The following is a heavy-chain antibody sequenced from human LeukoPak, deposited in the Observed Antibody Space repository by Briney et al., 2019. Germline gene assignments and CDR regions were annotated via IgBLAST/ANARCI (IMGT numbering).Heavy chain of an antibody. CDR2: INPSGGST. Sequence: GASVKVSCKASGYTFNDYYMHWVRQAPGQGLEWMGIINPSGGSTSYAQKFQGRVTMTRDMSTSTVYMELSSLRSEDTAVYYCARALWFGENWFDPWGQGTLVTVSS. J-gene: IGHJ5*02. CDR1: GYTFNDYY. CDR3: ARALWFGENWFDP. V-gene: IGHV1-46*02. D-gene: IGHD3-10*01.